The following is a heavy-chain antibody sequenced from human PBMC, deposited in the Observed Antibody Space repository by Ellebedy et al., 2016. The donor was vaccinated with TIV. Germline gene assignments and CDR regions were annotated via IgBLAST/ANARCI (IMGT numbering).Heavy chain of an antibody. J-gene: IGHJ4*02. D-gene: IGHD3-9*01. CDR1: GGSFSGYY. V-gene: IGHV4-34*01. CDR2: INHSGST. Sequence: GSLRLSXAVYGGSFSGYYWSWIRQPQGKGLEWIGEINHSGSTKYNPSLKSRVTISVDTSKNQFSLKLSSVTAADTAVYYCARGPRYYDILTGYYRTTYYFDYWGQGTLVTVSS. CDR3: ARGPRYYDILTGYYRTTYYFDY.